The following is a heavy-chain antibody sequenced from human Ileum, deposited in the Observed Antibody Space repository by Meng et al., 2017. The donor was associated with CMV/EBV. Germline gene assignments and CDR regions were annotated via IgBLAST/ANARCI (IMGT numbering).Heavy chain of an antibody. CDR1: GGSFTDYY. J-gene: IGHJ4*02. CDR2: NTHSGRA. CDR3: ARGLASGWPDY. Sequence: VKPQYGGAGQLKPSETLSLPFAVFGGSFTDYYWTWFRQSPGKGLEWIGENTHSGRAYYSSSLTGRATISVDMSKYQFSLKLPSVTAADTAIYYCARGLASGWPDYWGQGTLVTVSS. D-gene: IGHD3-10*01. V-gene: IGHV4-34*01.